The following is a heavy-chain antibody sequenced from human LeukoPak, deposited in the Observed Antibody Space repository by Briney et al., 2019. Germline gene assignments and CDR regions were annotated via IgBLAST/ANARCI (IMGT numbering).Heavy chain of an antibody. CDR2: ISSSGSSI. Sequence: GGSLRLSCAASGFTFSTYSMNWVRPAPGKGLEWVSYISSSGSSIYYADSVKGRFTISRDNAKNSLHLQMNSLRAEDTAVYYCARDGCSSTSCYGFDYWGQGTLVTVSS. D-gene: IGHD2-2*01. V-gene: IGHV3-48*01. CDR1: GFTFSTYS. J-gene: IGHJ4*02. CDR3: ARDGCSSTSCYGFDY.